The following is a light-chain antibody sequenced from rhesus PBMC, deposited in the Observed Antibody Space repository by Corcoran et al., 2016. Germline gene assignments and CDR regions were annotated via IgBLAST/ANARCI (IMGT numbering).Light chain of an antibody. V-gene: IGKV3-24*03. J-gene: IGKJ2*01. CDR1: QTIRPY. CDR3: LQSSNWPS. Sequence: EIVMTQSPATLPLSPGERATLSCRASQTIRPYVAWYQQRPGQAPRLLVFGASSRAIGIPDRVSGRGSGTEFPLTISSLEPGDVGVYFCLQSSNWPSFGQGTKVEIK. CDR2: GAS.